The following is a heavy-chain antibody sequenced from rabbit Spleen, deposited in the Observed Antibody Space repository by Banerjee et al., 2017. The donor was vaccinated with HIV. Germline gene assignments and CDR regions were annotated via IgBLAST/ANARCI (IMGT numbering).Heavy chain of an antibody. Sequence: QSLEESGGDLVKPGASLALTCTASGFSFSSSYWICWVRQAPGKGLEWIGYIDPIFGSTYYASWVNGRFTISRHNAQNTLYLQLDSLTAADTATYFCLRDRANIGGDYGPYYFDLWGPGTLVTVS. V-gene: IGHV1S40*01. CDR3: LRDRANIGGDYGPYYFDL. CDR2: IDPIFGST. D-gene: IGHD2-1*01. J-gene: IGHJ4*01. CDR1: GFSFSSSYW.